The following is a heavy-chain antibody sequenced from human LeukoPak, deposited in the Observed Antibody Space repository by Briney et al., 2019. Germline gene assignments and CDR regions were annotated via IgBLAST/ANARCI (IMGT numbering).Heavy chain of an antibody. V-gene: IGHV1-69*01. D-gene: IGHD1-26*01. CDR3: ARDEDTGIVGARFWYFDY. Sequence: SVKVSCKASGGTFSSYAISWVRQALGQGLEWMGGIIPIFGTANYAQKFQGRVTITADESTSTAYMELSSLRSEDTAVYYCARDEDTGIVGARFWYFDYWGQGTLVTVSS. J-gene: IGHJ4*02. CDR2: IIPIFGTA. CDR1: GGTFSSYA.